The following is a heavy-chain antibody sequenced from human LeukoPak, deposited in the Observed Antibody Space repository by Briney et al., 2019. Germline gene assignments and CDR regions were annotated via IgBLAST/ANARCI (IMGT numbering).Heavy chain of an antibody. V-gene: IGHV3-74*01. J-gene: IGHJ4*02. D-gene: IGHD6-13*01. CDR2: INSDGSTT. CDR3: AREVASAGRSYDY. CDR1: GFTFSTYW. Sequence: GGSLRLSCAASGFTFSTYWMHWVRQSPGKGLVWVSRINSDGSTTNYADSVKGRFTISRDNANNTLYLQMNSLRAEDTAVYYCAREVASAGRSYDYWGQGTLVTVSS.